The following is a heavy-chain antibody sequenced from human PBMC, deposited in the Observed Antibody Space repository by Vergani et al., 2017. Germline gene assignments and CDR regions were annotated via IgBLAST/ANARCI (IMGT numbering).Heavy chain of an antibody. V-gene: IGHV3-66*01. J-gene: IGHJ4*02. Sequence: EVQLVESGGGLVQPGGSLRLSCAASGFTVSSNYMSWVRQAPGKGREWVSVIYSGGSTYYAESVKGRFTISRDNSKNTRDLQMNSLRAEDTAVYDCARDGDGYYFDYWGQGTLVTVSS. CDR1: GFTVSSNY. D-gene: IGHD5-24*01. CDR3: ARDGDGYYFDY. CDR2: IYSGGST.